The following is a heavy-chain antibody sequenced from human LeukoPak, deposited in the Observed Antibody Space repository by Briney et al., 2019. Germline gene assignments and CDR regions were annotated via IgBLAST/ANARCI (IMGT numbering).Heavy chain of an antibody. Sequence: SETLSLTCTVSGGSISGSSYYWGWIRQPPGKGLEWIGSIYYSGSTYYNPSLKSRVTISVDTSKNQFSLKLSSVTAADTAVYYCARDYYDSSGPRYFDYWGQGTLVTVSS. J-gene: IGHJ4*02. CDR2: IYYSGST. V-gene: IGHV4-39*07. CDR1: GGSISGSSYY. CDR3: ARDYYDSSGPRYFDY. D-gene: IGHD3-22*01.